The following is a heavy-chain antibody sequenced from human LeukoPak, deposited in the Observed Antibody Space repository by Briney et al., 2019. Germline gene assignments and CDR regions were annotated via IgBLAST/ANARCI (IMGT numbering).Heavy chain of an antibody. J-gene: IGHJ2*01. CDR3: ARGGIAVLFDL. D-gene: IGHD6-19*01. Sequence: SETLSLTCTVSGGSISSYYWSWIRQPAGRGLEWIGRIYTSGSTNYNPSLKSRVTISVDTSKNQFSLKLSSATAADTAVYYCARGGIAVLFDLWGRGTLVTVSS. V-gene: IGHV4-4*07. CDR2: IYTSGST. CDR1: GGSISSYY.